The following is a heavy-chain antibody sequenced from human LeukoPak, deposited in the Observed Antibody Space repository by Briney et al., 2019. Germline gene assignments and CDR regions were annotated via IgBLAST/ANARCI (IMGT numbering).Heavy chain of an antibody. Sequence: GGSLRLSCAASGFTFSSYAMSWVRQAPGKGLEWVSAISGSGGSTYYADSVKGRFTISRDNSKNTLYLQMNSLRAEDTAVYYCAKGTRIVVVVAATRNYFDYWGQGTLVTVPS. V-gene: IGHV3-23*01. CDR1: GFTFSSYA. CDR2: ISGSGGST. CDR3: AKGTRIVVVVAATRNYFDY. J-gene: IGHJ4*02. D-gene: IGHD2-15*01.